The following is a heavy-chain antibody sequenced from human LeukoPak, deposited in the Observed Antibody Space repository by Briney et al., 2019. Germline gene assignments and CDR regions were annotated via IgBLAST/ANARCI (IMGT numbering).Heavy chain of an antibody. V-gene: IGHV4-39*07. Sequence: PSETLSLTCTVSGGSISSGGYYWSWIRQPPGKGLGWIGEINHSGSTNYNPSLKSRVTISVDTSKNQFSLKLSSVTAADTAVYYCARAAGGITMVRGVDYWGQGTLVTVSS. CDR1: GGSISSGGYY. D-gene: IGHD3-10*01. CDR2: INHSGST. CDR3: ARAAGGITMVRGVDY. J-gene: IGHJ4*02.